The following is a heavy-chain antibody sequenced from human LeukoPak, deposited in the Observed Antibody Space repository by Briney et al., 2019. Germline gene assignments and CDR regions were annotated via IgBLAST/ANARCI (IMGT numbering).Heavy chain of an antibody. CDR1: GYTFTGYY. D-gene: IGHD3-10*01. CDR2: INPNSGGT. CDR3: ARTGTYYYGSGSYYAESSFDY. V-gene: IGHV1-2*02. J-gene: IGHJ4*02. Sequence: ASVKVSCKASGYTFTGYYMHWVRQAPGQGLEWMGWINPNSGGTNYAQKFQGRVTMTRDTSISTAYMELSRLRSDDTAVYYCARTGTYYYGSGSYYAESSFDYWGQGTLVAVSS.